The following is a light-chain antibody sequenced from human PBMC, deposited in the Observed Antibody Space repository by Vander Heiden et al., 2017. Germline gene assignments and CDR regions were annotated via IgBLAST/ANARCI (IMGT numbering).Light chain of an antibody. CDR3: CSYAGSSTFEGV. J-gene: IGLJ2*01. Sequence: QSAPTQPASVSGSPGQSITISCTGTSGDVGSYNLVSWYQQHPGKAPKLMIYEVSKRPSGVSNRFSGSKSGNTASLTISGLQAEDEADYYCCSYAGSSTFEGVFGGGTKLTVL. CDR2: EVS. V-gene: IGLV2-23*02. CDR1: SGDVGSYNL.